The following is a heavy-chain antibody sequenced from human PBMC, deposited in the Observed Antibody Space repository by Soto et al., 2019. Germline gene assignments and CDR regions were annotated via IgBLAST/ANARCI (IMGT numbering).Heavy chain of an antibody. V-gene: IGHV3-30-3*01. CDR1: GFAVSPYS. J-gene: IGHJ4*02. D-gene: IGHD2-21*01. CDR3: TRGRSIIANDDFEY. CDR2: MSFDGNSK. Sequence: PVGSLRLSSAASGFAVSPYSMHWVRQAPGKGLEWVSAMSFDGNSKYFADSVMGRFKISRDTSKNTWSLEMESLGVEYSALYHCTRGRSIIANDDFEYWGQGTQVTVSS.